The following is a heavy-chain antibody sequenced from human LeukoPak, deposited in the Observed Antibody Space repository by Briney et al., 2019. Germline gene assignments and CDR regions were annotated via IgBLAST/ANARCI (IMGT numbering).Heavy chain of an antibody. Sequence: SETLSLTCTVSGGSISSYYWSWIRQPPGKGLEWIGYIYYSGSTNYNPSLKSRVTISVDTSKNQFSLRLSSVTAADTAVYYCARGSGTTSWYYYYMDVWGKGTTVTVSS. D-gene: IGHD1-7*01. J-gene: IGHJ6*03. CDR2: IYYSGST. CDR3: ARGSGTTSWYYYYMDV. V-gene: IGHV4-59*08. CDR1: GGSISSYY.